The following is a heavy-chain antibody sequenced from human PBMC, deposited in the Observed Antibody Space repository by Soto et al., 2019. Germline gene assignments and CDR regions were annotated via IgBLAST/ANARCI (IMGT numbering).Heavy chain of an antibody. J-gene: IGHJ4*02. D-gene: IGHD2-21*02. Sequence: QVQLVESGGGVVQPGRSLRLSCAASGFTFSSYGMHWVRQAPGKGLEWVAVIWYDGSNKYYADSVKGRFTISRDNSKNTLYLQMTSLRAEDTAVYYCARRPSYCGGDCYPTSFFDYWGQGTLVTVSS. CDR2: IWYDGSNK. CDR1: GFTFSSYG. V-gene: IGHV3-33*01. CDR3: ARRPSYCGGDCYPTSFFDY.